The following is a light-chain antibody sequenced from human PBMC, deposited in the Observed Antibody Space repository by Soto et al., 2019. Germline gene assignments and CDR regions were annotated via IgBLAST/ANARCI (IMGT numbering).Light chain of an antibody. Sequence: DIEMTQSPSSLSASVGDKVTINCQASQNINNNLNWYQQKPSRAPKLLIYDASNLEAGVPSRFRGSGSGTDFTFTISRLQPEDIATYYCQQYENLPTLGQGTRLETK. CDR1: QNINNN. J-gene: IGKJ5*01. V-gene: IGKV1-33*01. CDR3: QQYENLPT. CDR2: DAS.